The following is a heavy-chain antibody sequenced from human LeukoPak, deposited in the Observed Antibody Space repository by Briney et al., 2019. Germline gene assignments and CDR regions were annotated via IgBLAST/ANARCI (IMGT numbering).Heavy chain of an antibody. CDR1: GFSFSTSGVG. CDR2: IYWDDDK. D-gene: IGHD4-17*01. CDR3: AHGRPKKKGYGDYVLDY. Sequence: SGPTLVNPTQTLTLTCTFSGFSFSTSGVGVGWIRQPPGKALEWLALIYWDDDKRYSPSLKSRLTITKDTSKNQVVLTMTNMDPVDTATFYCAHGRPKKKGYGDYVLDYWGQGTLVTVSS. J-gene: IGHJ4*02. V-gene: IGHV2-5*02.